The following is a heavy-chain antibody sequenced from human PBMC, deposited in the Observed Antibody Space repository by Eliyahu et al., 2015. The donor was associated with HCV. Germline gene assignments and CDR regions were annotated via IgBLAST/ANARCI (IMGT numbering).Heavy chain of an antibody. Sequence: EVQVVESGGGLIQPGGSLRLSCAASTFSVDNSYLTWVRQAPGKGLEWVSVIYXGGKTDYADSVKGRFTISRDSFKNTVHLQMNSLRGEDTAVYYCATSRYCTSATCAHHFYYGMDTWGQGTTVTVSS. CDR1: TFSVDNSY. V-gene: IGHV3-53*01. J-gene: IGHJ6*02. CDR2: IYXGGKT. D-gene: IGHD2-2*01. CDR3: ATSRYCTSATCAHHFYYGMDT.